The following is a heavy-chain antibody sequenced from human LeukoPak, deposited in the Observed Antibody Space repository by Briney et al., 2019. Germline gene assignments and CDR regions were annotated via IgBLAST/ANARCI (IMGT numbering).Heavy chain of an antibody. CDR2: ISGSGGST. CDR3: ANPILPEVVVAVSDPFDI. Sequence: HPGGSLRLSCAASGFTFSSYAMSWGRQTPGKGLEWVSAISGSGGSTYYADSVKGRFTISRDNSKHTLYLQMNIPRAEDTAVYYCANPILPEVVVAVSDPFDIWGQGTMVTVSS. V-gene: IGHV3-23*01. CDR1: GFTFSSYA. D-gene: IGHD2-15*01. J-gene: IGHJ3*02.